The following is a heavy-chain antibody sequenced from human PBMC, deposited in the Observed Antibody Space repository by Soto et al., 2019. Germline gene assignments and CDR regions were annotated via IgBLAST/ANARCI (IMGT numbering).Heavy chain of an antibody. Sequence: GGSLRLSCAASGFTFSTHWMHWVRQAPGKGLVWVSRINGDGSETTYADSVKGRFTISRDNAKNSLYLQMNSLRAEDTAVYYCASDRFRGTYYLRGVTYFFEEWGQGAPVTVSS. CDR3: ASDRFRGTYYLRGVTYFFEE. CDR1: GFTFSTHW. V-gene: IGHV3-74*01. D-gene: IGHD1-26*01. J-gene: IGHJ4*02. CDR2: INGDGSET.